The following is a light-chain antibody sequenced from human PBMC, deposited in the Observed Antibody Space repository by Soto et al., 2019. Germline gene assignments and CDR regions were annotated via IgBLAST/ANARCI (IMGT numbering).Light chain of an antibody. Sequence: EIVLTQSPGTLSLSPGESATLSCRASRSLDSGQLAWYQQKVGRAPRLLIHDAFMRATGIPDRFSGSGSGTDFTLTIARLEPEDFAVYYCHQYNNWPPYTFGQGTKLEIK. CDR2: DAF. CDR3: HQYNNWPPYT. V-gene: IGKV3-20*01. J-gene: IGKJ2*01. CDR1: RSLDSGQ.